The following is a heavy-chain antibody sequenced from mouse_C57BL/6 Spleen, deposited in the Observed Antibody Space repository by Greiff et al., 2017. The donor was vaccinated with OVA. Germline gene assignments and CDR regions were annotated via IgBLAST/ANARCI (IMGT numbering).Heavy chain of an antibody. CDR2: ISSGGSYT. CDR1: GFTFSSYG. CDR3: AREGITTDFDY. V-gene: IGHV5-6*01. D-gene: IGHD1-1*01. Sequence: EVQGVESGGDLVKPGGSLKLSCAASGFTFSSYGMSWVRQTPDKRLEWVATISSGGSYTYYPDSVKGRFTISRDNAKNTLYEQMSSLKSEDTAMYYCAREGITTDFDYWGKGTTLTVAS. J-gene: IGHJ2*01.